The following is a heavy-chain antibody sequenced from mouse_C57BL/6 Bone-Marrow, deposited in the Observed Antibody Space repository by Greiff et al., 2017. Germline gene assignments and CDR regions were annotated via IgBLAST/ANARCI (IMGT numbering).Heavy chain of an antibody. D-gene: IGHD2-10*01. V-gene: IGHV3-6*01. CDR3: ARGEAYYGNYEGAMDY. CDR2: ISYDGSN. J-gene: IGHJ4*01. CDR1: GYSITSGYY. Sequence: EVKLMESGPGLVKPSQSLSLTCSVTGYSITSGYYWNWIRQFPGNKLEWMGYISYDGSNNYNPSLKNRISITRDTSKNQFFLKLNSVTTEDTATYYCARGEAYYGNYEGAMDYWGQGTSVTVSS.